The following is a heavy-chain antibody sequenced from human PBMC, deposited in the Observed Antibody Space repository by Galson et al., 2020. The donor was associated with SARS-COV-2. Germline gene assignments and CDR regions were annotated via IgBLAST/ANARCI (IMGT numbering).Heavy chain of an antibody. J-gene: IGHJ6*02. D-gene: IGHD3-10*01. CDR1: GGSISSGDYY. V-gene: IGHV4-30-4*01. CDR3: ARDTHFSSGSYYNPYYYYYGMDV. Sequence: TSETLSLTCTVSGGSISSGDYYWSWIRQPPGKGLEWIGYIYYSWSTYYNPSLKRRVTISVDTSKNQFSLKLSSVTAADTAVYYCARDTHFSSGSYYNPYYYYYGMDVWGQGTTVTVSS. CDR2: IYYSWST.